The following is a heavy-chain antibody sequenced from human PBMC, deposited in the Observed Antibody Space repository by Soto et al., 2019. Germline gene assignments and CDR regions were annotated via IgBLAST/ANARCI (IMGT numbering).Heavy chain of an antibody. CDR3: ARDLGYCSGGSRYYYYGMDV. CDR1: GYTFTGYY. Sequence: ASVKVSCKASGYTFTGYYMHWVRQAPGQGLEWMGWINPNSGGTNYAQKFQGRVTMTRDTSISTAYMELSRLRSDDTAVYYCARDLGYCSGGSRYYYYGMDVWGQGTRVTVSS. V-gene: IGHV1-2*02. J-gene: IGHJ6*02. D-gene: IGHD2-15*01. CDR2: INPNSGGT.